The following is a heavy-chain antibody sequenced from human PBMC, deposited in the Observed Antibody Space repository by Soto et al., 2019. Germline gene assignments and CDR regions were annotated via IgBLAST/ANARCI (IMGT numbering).Heavy chain of an antibody. CDR3: ARGYYDFWSGYSLPIYYYYYGMDV. D-gene: IGHD3-3*01. CDR1: GYTFTSYG. Sequence: GASVNVSCKASGYTFTSYGISWVRQAPGQGLEWMGWISAYNGNTNYAQKLQGRVTMTTDTSTSTAYMELRSLRSDDTAVYYCARGYYDFWSGYSLPIYYYYYGMDVWGQGTTVTVSS. J-gene: IGHJ6*02. CDR2: ISAYNGNT. V-gene: IGHV1-18*01.